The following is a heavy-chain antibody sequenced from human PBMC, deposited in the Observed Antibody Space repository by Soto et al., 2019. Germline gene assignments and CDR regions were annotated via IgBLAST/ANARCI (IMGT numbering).Heavy chain of an antibody. J-gene: IGHJ6*03. CDR1: GYTFNTYG. V-gene: IGHV1-18*04. D-gene: IGHD4-4*01. CDR3: AIMTTVDNSHYYMDV. Sequence: QAQLLQSGGELKKSGASVKVSCKASGYTFNTYGISWVRQAPGQGLEWMAWISIHNGNTNFAQKFQGRVTLTTDTSTSTANMVLRSLRSDDTAVYYCAIMTTVDNSHYYMDVWGKGTTVTVSS. CDR2: ISIHNGNT.